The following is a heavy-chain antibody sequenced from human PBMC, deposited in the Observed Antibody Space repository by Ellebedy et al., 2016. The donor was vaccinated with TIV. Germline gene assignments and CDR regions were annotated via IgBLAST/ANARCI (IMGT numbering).Heavy chain of an antibody. CDR3: AREGRGRQLNLDS. V-gene: IGHV1-2*02. CDR2: INPNSGGT. D-gene: IGHD6-13*01. CDR1: GYTFTGDY. Sequence: ASVKVSXXASGYTFTGDYMHWVRQAPGQGLEWMGWINPNSGGTNYAQKFQGRVTMTRDTSISTAYMELSRLRSDDTAVYYCAREGRGRQLNLDSWGQGALVTVSS. J-gene: IGHJ4*02.